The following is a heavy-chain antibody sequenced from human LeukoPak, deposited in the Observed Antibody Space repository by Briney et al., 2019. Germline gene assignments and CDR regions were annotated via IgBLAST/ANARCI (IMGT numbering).Heavy chain of an antibody. CDR3: AISRGGSSGYYYRCCLDY. D-gene: IGHD3-22*01. CDR2: IIPIFGTA. Sequence: GASVKVSCKASGGTFSSYAISWVRQAPGQGLEWMGGIIPIFGTANYAQKFQGRVTITADESTSTAYMELSSLRSEDTAVYYCAISRGGSSGYYYRCCLDYWGLGTLVTVSS. J-gene: IGHJ4*02. V-gene: IGHV1-69*13. CDR1: GGTFSSYA.